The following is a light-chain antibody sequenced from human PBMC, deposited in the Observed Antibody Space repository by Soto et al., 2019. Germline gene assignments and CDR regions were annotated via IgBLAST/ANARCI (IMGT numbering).Light chain of an antibody. J-gene: IGKJ5*01. Sequence: DIAMTLTPATRSVSPRERATLSCGASQRVSSNLAGYEQKPGQAPRLLIYGASARATGIPARFSGSGSGTEFTLTLSSLQSEDLAVYYCQQYNTWPPSAFGQGTRLEI. CDR2: GAS. V-gene: IGKV3-15*01. CDR1: QRVSSN. CDR3: QQYNTWPPSA.